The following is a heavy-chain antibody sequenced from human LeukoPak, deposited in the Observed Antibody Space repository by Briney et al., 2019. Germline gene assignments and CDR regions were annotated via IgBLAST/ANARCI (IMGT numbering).Heavy chain of an antibody. CDR3: ARGADYYGSGSYPSDFDY. J-gene: IGHJ4*02. D-gene: IGHD3-10*01. CDR1: GFTFSSYA. V-gene: IGHV3-30-3*01. Sequence: PGGSLRLSCAASGFTFSSYAMHWVRQAPGKGLEWVAVISYDGSNKYYAGSVKGRFTISRDNSKNTLYLQMNSLRAEDTAVYYCARGADYYGSGSYPSDFDYWGQGTLVTVSS. CDR2: ISYDGSNK.